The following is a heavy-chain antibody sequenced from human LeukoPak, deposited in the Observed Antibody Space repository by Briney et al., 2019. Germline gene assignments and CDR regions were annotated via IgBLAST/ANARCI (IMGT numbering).Heavy chain of an antibody. J-gene: IGHJ6*02. CDR3: AREEHYDFWSGYYYYYGMDV. D-gene: IGHD3-3*01. Sequence: GGSLRLSCAASGFTFSSCAMIWVRQAPGKGLEWVANIKQDGSEKYYVDSVKGRFTISRDNAKNSLYLQMNSLRAEDTAVYYCAREEHYDFWSGYYYYYGMDVWGQGTTVTVSS. CDR2: IKQDGSEK. CDR1: GFTFSSCA. V-gene: IGHV3-7*01.